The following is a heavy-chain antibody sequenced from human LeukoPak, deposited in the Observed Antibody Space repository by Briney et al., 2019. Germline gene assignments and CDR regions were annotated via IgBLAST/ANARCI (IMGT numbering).Heavy chain of an antibody. J-gene: IGHJ4*02. CDR3: ASYSYYDFWSGLGGFDY. D-gene: IGHD3-3*01. Sequence: GGSLRLSCAASGFSFSSFAMSWVRQAPGKGLEWVSAISGSGESTYYEDSVKGRFTISRDNAKNSLYLQMNSLRAEDTAVYYCASYSYYDFWSGLGGFDYWGQGTLVTVSS. CDR1: GFSFSSFA. V-gene: IGHV3-23*01. CDR2: ISGSGEST.